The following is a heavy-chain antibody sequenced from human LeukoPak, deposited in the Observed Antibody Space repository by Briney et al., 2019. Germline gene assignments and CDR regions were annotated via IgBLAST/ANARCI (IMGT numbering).Heavy chain of an antibody. V-gene: IGHV4-31*03. CDR3: ARADVLTGYYRTSYYGMDV. CDR1: GGSISSGGYY. CDR2: IYYSGST. J-gene: IGHJ6*04. Sequence: PSETLALTCTVSGGSISSGGYYWSWIRQPPGKGLEWIGYIYYSGSTYYNPSLKSRVTISVDTSKNQFSLKLSSVTAADTAVYYCARADVLTGYYRTSYYGMDVWGKGTTVTVSS. D-gene: IGHD3-9*01.